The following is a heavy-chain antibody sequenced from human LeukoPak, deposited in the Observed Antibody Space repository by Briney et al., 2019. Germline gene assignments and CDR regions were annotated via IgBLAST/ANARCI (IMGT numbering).Heavy chain of an antibody. CDR2: IRYDGSNK. J-gene: IGHJ4*02. D-gene: IGHD5-18*01. CDR3: AKVGAAMVPY. V-gene: IGHV3-30*02. CDR1: GFTVSSNY. Sequence: GGSLRLSCAASGFTVSSNYMSWVRQAPGKGLEWVAFIRYDGSNKYYADSVKGRFTISRDNSKNTLYLQMNSLRAEDTAVYYCAKVGAAMVPYWGQGTLVTVSS.